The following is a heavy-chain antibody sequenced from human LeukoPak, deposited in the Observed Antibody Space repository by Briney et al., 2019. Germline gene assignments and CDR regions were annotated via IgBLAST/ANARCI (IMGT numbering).Heavy chain of an antibody. CDR1: GVTFSSYA. V-gene: IGHV3-64*01. D-gene: IGHD6-13*01. Sequence: GGSLRLSCAASGVTFSSYAMYWVRQAPGKGLEYVSAVSSNGGSTNYANSVKGRFTISRDNSKNTLYLQMDSLRAEDMAVYYCARGWLDVWGKGTTVTVSS. CDR3: ARGWLDV. J-gene: IGHJ6*04. CDR2: VSSNGGST.